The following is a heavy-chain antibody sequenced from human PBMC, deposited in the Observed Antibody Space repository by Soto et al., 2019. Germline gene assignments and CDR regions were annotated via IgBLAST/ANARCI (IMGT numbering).Heavy chain of an antibody. CDR2: IRGSGGGT. CDR1: GFTFSNYA. J-gene: IGHJ4*02. CDR3: AKVDLVGATRQSDY. D-gene: IGHD1-26*01. Sequence: GGSLRLSCTASGFTFSNYAMSWVRQAPGKGLKWVSAIRGSGGGTYYADSVKGRFTIPRDNSKSTLYLQMNSLRAEDTAVYYCAKVDLVGATRQSDYWGQGTLVTVSS. V-gene: IGHV3-23*01.